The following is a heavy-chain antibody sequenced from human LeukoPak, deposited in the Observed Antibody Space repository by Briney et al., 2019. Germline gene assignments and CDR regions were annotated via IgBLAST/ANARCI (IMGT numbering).Heavy chain of an antibody. J-gene: IGHJ4*02. Sequence: SETLSLTXTVSGGSISSHYWSWIRQPAGKGLEWIGRIYTSGSTNYNPSLKSRVTMSVDTSKNQFSLKLSSVTAADTAVYYCARGTPTPYDFWSGYYPYYFDYWGQGTLVTVSS. CDR2: IYTSGST. CDR1: GGSISSHY. CDR3: ARGTPTPYDFWSGYYPYYFDY. V-gene: IGHV4-4*07. D-gene: IGHD3-3*01.